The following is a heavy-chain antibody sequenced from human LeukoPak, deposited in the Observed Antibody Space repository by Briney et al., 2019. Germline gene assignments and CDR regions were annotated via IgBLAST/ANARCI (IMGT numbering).Heavy chain of an antibody. D-gene: IGHD2-15*01. Sequence: SETLSLTCTVSGGSISSSSYYWGWIRQPPGKGLEWIGSIYYSGSTYYNPSLKSRVTISVDTSKNQFSLKLSSVTAAGTAVYYCARLKYYCSGGSCYGYFDYWGQGTLVTVSS. CDR3: ARLKYYCSGGSCYGYFDY. V-gene: IGHV4-39*01. CDR1: GGSISSSSYY. CDR2: IYYSGST. J-gene: IGHJ4*02.